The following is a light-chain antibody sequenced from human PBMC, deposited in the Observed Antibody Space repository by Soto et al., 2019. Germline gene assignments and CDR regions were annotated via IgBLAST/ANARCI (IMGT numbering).Light chain of an antibody. V-gene: IGLV2-18*01. CDR1: STDFVSYNR. CDR3: SLYKSENTYV. CDR2: EAS. J-gene: IGLJ1*01. Sequence: QSALTQPPSVSGSPGQSVTISCTGTSTDFVSYNRVSWYQQPPSTAPKLIIYEASNRPSGVPDHFSGSKSGKTASLTISGLQAADEADYYCSLYKSENTYVFGTGTKVTVL.